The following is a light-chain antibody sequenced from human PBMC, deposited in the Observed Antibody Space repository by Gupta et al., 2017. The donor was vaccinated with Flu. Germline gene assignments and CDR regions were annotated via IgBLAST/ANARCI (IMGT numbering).Light chain of an antibody. CDR1: LSDVDGYNF. J-gene: IGLJ2*01. CDR3: SSATTISPWI. CDR2: EVS. Sequence: QSALTQPASVSGSPGQSIVISCTGTLSDVDGYNFVSWHQQHPGKAPKLIIYEVSRRPSGVSSRFSGSISGANDSLTISGLQPEDEADYYCSSATTISPWIFGGGTKLTV. V-gene: IGLV2-14*01.